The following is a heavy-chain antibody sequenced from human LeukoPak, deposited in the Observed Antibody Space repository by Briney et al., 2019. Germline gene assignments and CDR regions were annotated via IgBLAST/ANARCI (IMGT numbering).Heavy chain of an antibody. CDR3: VKIAPDLP. D-gene: IGHD2-21*01. CDR1: GFTVSSNY. V-gene: IGHV3-53*01. J-gene: IGHJ5*02. Sequence: GGSLRLSCEASGFTVSSNYMSWVRQAPGKGLGWVSAISDNGGSIFYADSVKGRFTISRDNSKNSLYLQMNSLRADDTAVYYCVKIAPDLPWGQGTLVTVS. CDR2: SDNGGSI.